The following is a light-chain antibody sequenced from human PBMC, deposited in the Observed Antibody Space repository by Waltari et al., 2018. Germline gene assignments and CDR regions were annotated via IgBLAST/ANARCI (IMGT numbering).Light chain of an antibody. J-gene: IGKJ3*01. Sequence: DIQMTQSPSTLSASVGDRVTITCRASQSIGSWLVWYQQKPGKAPKLLIYEATSLESGVPSRFSASGSGTEFTLTISSLQPDDFATYYCQRYNSYPITFGPGTKVDI. CDR2: EAT. CDR1: QSIGSW. CDR3: QRYNSYPIT. V-gene: IGKV1-5*03.